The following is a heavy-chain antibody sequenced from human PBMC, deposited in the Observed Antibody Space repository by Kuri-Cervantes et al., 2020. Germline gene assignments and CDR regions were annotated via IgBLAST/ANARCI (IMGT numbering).Heavy chain of an antibody. V-gene: IGHV1-69*05. CDR1: GGTFSSHA. CDR3: ARGRSRWTTGSYFQH. D-gene: IGHD5-24*01. CDR2: IIPIFGTA. Sequence: SVKVSCKTSGGTFSSHAISWVRQAPGQGIEWMGGIIPIFGTANYAQKFQDRVTITTDESTSTAYMELSSLRSEDTAVYYCARGRSRWTTGSYFQHWGQGTLVTVSS. J-gene: IGHJ1*01.